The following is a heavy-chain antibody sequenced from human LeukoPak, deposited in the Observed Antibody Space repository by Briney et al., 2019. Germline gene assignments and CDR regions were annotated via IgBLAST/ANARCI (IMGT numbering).Heavy chain of an antibody. CDR1: GFTFGDYA. Sequence: GGSLRRSCTASGFTFGDYAMSWVRQAPGKGLEWVGFIRSKAYGGTTEYAASVKGRFTISRDDSKSIAYLQMNSLKTEDTAVYYCTRAGAVAGVFDYWGQGTLVTVSS. D-gene: IGHD6-19*01. CDR3: TRAGAVAGVFDY. CDR2: IRSKAYGGTT. J-gene: IGHJ4*02. V-gene: IGHV3-49*04.